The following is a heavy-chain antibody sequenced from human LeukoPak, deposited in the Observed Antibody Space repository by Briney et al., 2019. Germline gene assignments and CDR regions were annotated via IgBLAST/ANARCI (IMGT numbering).Heavy chain of an antibody. CDR2: VYNNGFT. V-gene: IGHV4-39*07. CDR1: GDSLRSRTHY. CDR3: ATPGLASVGTRYFVY. Sequence: SETLSLTCTVSGDSLRSRTHYWGWIRQPPGKGLEWIGSVYNNGFTYYNPSLKSRITISVDTSNNQFSLTLNSVTAADTAIYYCATPGLASVGTRYFVYWGRGTLVTVSS. D-gene: IGHD6-13*01. J-gene: IGHJ4*02.